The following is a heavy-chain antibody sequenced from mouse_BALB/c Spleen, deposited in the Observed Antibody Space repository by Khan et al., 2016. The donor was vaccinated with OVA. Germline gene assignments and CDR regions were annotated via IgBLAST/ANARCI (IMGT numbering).Heavy chain of an antibody. CDR2: INTETAEP. V-gene: IGHV9-2-1*01. J-gene: IGHJ1*01. D-gene: IGHD1-1*01. CDR1: GYTFTDYS. Sequence: QIQLVQSGPELKKPGETVKISCKESGYTFTDYSVHWVKQAPGKGLKWMGWINTETAEPTFADDFKGRFAFSLEASASTAYLQINILNNEDTATYFCASENYGSRWYFDVWGAGTTVTVSS. CDR3: ASENYGSRWYFDV.